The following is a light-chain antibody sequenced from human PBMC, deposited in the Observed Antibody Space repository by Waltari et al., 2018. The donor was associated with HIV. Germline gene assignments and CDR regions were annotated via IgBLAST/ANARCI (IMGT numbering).Light chain of an antibody. J-gene: IGKJ4*01. V-gene: IGKV1-39*01. CDR3: HQSYYIPVT. CDR2: AAY. Sequence: DSQMTHSPSSLSASLGHTVTITCRASQSIRTSLHWSQYKQGKAPKVLIYAAYILQTGVPSRFSGAGSGTDFTLTISSLQPEDFATYFCHQSYYIPVTFGEGTKVEIK. CDR1: QSIRTS.